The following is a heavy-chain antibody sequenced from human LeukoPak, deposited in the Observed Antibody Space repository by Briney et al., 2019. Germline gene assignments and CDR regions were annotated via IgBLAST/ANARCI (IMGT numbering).Heavy chain of an antibody. Sequence: ASVKVSCKASGYTFTSYAMHWVRQAPGQRLEWMGWFNAGNGNTKYSQKFQGRVTITRDTSASTAYMELSSLRSEDTAVYYCARDRGYSYASFDYWGQGTLVTVSS. CDR1: GYTFTSYA. V-gene: IGHV1-3*01. CDR2: FNAGNGNT. CDR3: ARDRGYSYASFDY. J-gene: IGHJ4*02. D-gene: IGHD5-18*01.